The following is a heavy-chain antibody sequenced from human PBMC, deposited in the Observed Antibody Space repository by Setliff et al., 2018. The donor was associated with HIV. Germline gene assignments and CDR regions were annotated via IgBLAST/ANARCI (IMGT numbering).Heavy chain of an antibody. V-gene: IGHV3-30*04. CDR3: ARDVTVRLSVEYYFDY. J-gene: IGHJ4*02. CDR2: ISIYDGSEK. D-gene: IGHD2-15*01. Sequence: GESLKISCAASGFTFTTYAMHWVRQAPGKGLEWVAVISIYDGSEKYYADSVKGRFTISRDNSKNMLYLEMNSLRAEDTAIYYCARDVTVRLSVEYYFDYWGRGTLVTVS. CDR1: GFTFTTYA.